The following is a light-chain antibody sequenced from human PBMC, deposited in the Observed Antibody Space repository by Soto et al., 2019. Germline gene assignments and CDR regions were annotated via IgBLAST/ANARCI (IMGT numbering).Light chain of an antibody. Sequence: MTQSPATLSVSPGQRVTLSCRASQSVGTSIAWYQQKPGQAPRLLIYGASTRATGVPARFSGSGSGTAFTLTISSLQSEDFANYYCQQYYNWPPFTFGQGTKLEIK. CDR2: GAS. J-gene: IGKJ2*01. CDR1: QSVGTS. CDR3: QQYYNWPPFT. V-gene: IGKV3-15*01.